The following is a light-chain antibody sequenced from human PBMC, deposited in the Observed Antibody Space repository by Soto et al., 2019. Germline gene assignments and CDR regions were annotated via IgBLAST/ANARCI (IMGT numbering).Light chain of an antibody. CDR2: CAS. CDR3: LQYGTLPYA. Sequence: IALTQSPGTLSLSPGERATLSCMARQMVSSNYVAWYQHKPGQAPRLLIHCASIRATGIPDRFSGSGSGTDFPLTIRRLEPEDFAVYYCLQYGTLPYAFGQGSQLPI. CDR1: QMVSSNY. V-gene: IGKV3-20*01. J-gene: IGKJ2*01.